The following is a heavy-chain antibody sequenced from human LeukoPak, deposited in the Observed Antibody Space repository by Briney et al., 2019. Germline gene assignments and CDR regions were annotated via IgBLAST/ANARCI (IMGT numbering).Heavy chain of an antibody. J-gene: IGHJ4*02. D-gene: IGHD6-13*01. CDR2: ISGSGGST. Sequence: GGSLRLSCAASGFTFSSYAMSWVRQAPGKGLEWVSAISGSGGSTYYADSVKGRFTISRDNSKNTLYLQMNSLRAEDTAVYYCAGSSSSGPLFFDYWGQGTLVTVSS. V-gene: IGHV3-23*01. CDR1: GFTFSSYA. CDR3: AGSSSSGPLFFDY.